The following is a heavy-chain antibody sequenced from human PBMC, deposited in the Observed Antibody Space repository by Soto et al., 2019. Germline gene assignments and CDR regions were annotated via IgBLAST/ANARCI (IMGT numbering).Heavy chain of an antibody. CDR1: GFAVSSKY. V-gene: IGHV3-53*01. CDR3: VQTPAWPGFDF. Sequence: EVQLVESGGGLIQPGGSLRLSCAASGFAVSSKYMTWVRQAPGKGLEWVSVIYGGGTTYYADSVKGRFTISRDTSKNTLYLQINRLRAEDTAVYYFVQTPAWPGFDFWGQGTLVTVSS. J-gene: IGHJ4*02. CDR2: IYGGGTT.